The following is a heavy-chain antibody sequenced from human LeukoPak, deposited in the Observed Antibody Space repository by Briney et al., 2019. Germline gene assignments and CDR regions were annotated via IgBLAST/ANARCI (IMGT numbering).Heavy chain of an antibody. CDR3: ARDYGNYPTGGA. J-gene: IGHJ4*02. V-gene: IGHV1-18*04. CDR1: GYTFTSYG. Sequence: ASVTLFCKASGYTFTSYGISWVRQAPGQGLEWMGWISAYNGNTIYAQKLQDSITMSTDTSTSTAYIELRTLKSDDTAVYYCARDYGNYPTGGAWGQGTLVTVSS. D-gene: IGHD1-7*01. CDR2: ISAYNGNT.